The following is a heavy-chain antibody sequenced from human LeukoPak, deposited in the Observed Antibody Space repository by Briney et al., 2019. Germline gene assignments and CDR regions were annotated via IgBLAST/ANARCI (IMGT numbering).Heavy chain of an antibody. CDR1: GGSFSDYY. Sequence: SETLSLTCGVHGGSFSDYYWGWIRQPPGKGLEWIGEIYHTGDTHYNPSLKSRVTISIDTSKNQFSLNVTSLTAADTPVYYCASGRHRIDYDPRGRSLVHVYFDNWVQGSLVTVSS. J-gene: IGHJ4*02. V-gene: IGHV4-34*01. CDR3: ASGRHRIDYDPRGRSLVHVYFDN. D-gene: IGHD3-16*01. CDR2: IYHTGDT.